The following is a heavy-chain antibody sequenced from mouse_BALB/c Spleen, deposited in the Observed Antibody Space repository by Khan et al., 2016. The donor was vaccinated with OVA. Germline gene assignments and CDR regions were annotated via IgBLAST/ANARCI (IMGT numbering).Heavy chain of an antibody. J-gene: IGHJ2*01. D-gene: IGHD2-14*01. V-gene: IGHV1S136*01. CDR3: AKNYRYDVYFDY. Sequence: VQLQQSSPELVKPGASVKMSCKASGYTFTSYVMHWVKQKPGQGLEWVGYIYPFNGDTKYNEKFKGKATLTSDKSSSTAYMELSSLTSEDSAVYFCAKNYRYDVYFDYWGQGTTLTVSS. CDR1: GYTFTSYV. CDR2: IYPFNGDT.